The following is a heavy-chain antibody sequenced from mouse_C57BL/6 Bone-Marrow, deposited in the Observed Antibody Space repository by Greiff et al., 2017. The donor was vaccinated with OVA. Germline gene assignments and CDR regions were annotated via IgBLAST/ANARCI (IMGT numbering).Heavy chain of an antibody. CDR3: ARLYEY. CDR1: GYTITDYY. V-gene: IGHV1-26*01. CDR2: INPNNGGT. J-gene: IGHJ3*01. Sequence: DVQLVESGPELVKPGASVKISCKASGYTITDYYMNWVKQSHGQSLEWIGDINPNNGGTSYTQKFKGKATLTVDKSSSTAYMELRSLTSEDSAVYYCARLYEYWGQGTLVTVSA. D-gene: IGHD1-3*01.